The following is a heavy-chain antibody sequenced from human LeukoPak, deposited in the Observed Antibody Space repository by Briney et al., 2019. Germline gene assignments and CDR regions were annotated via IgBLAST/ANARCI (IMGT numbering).Heavy chain of an antibody. CDR3: ARRGSGGSYYGYYYYGMDV. D-gene: IGHD1-26*01. J-gene: IGHJ6*02. CDR2: IYYSGST. Sequence: SETLSLTCTVSGGSISSYYWGWIRQPPGKGLEWIGSIYYSGSTYYNPSLKSRVTISVDTSKNQFSLKLSSVTAADTAVYYCARRGSGGSYYGYYYYGMDVWGQGTTVTVSS. CDR1: GGSISSYY. V-gene: IGHV4-39*01.